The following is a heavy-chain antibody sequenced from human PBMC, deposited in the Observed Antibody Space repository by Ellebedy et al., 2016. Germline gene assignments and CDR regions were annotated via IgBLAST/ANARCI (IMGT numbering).Heavy chain of an antibody. V-gene: IGHV4-34*01. Sequence: GSLRLSXAVYGGSFSGYYWSWIRQPPGKGLEWIGEINHSGSTNYNPSLKSRVTISVDTSKNQCSLKLSSVTAADTAVYYCARSSPLYMDVWGKGTTVTVSS. J-gene: IGHJ6*03. CDR2: INHSGST. CDR1: GGSFSGYY. CDR3: ARSSPLYMDV.